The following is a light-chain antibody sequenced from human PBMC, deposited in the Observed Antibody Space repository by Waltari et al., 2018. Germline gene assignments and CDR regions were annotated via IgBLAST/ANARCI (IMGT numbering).Light chain of an antibody. Sequence: QSALTQPPSASGSPGQSVTISCTGTSSDVGGYNYVSCYQQYPGKAPKVMIYEVSKRPSGVPVRFSGSKSGNTASLTGAGVQAEDEADYYCSSYGGSNNLVFGGGTKLTVL. CDR2: EVS. CDR3: SSYGGSNNLV. V-gene: IGLV2-8*01. J-gene: IGLJ3*02. CDR1: SSDVGGYNY.